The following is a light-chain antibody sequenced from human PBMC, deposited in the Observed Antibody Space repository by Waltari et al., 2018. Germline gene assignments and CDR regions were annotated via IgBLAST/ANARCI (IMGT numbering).Light chain of an antibody. Sequence: DIQMTQSPSSLSASVGDRVTFTCRASQGISKWLAWYQQKPGKAPKLLIYRASNLETGVPSRFIVSGSVTDFTLIISSLQPEDIATYYCQQHDNSPRTFGQGTKVEIK. CDR1: QGISKW. CDR3: QQHDNSPRT. CDR2: RAS. J-gene: IGKJ1*01. V-gene: IGKV1-33*01.